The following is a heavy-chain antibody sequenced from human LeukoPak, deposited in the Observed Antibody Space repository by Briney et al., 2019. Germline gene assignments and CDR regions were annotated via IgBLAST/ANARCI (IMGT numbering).Heavy chain of an antibody. Sequence: GGSLRLSCAASGFTFSSYGMHWVRQAPGKGLEWVAVIWYDGSNKYYADSVKGRFTISRYNSKNTLYLQMNSLRAEDTAVYYCARRSTSCYAFDYWGQGTLVTVSS. V-gene: IGHV3-33*01. CDR2: IWYDGSNK. CDR1: GFTFSSYG. CDR3: ARRSTSCYAFDY. D-gene: IGHD2-2*01. J-gene: IGHJ4*02.